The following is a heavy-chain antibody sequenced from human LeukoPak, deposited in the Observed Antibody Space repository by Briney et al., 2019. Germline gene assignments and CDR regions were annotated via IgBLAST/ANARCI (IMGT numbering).Heavy chain of an antibody. V-gene: IGHV4-59*08. CDR1: GGSISSYY. CDR2: LYHSGTT. J-gene: IGHJ2*01. CDR3: ARLGYNDYVARYFDL. D-gene: IGHD5-24*01. Sequence: SETLSLTCTVFGGSISSYYWSWIRQPPGKGLEWIGYLYHSGTTNYNPSLKSRVTISVDTSKNEFSLKLTSVTAADTAVYYCARLGYNDYVARYFDLWGRGTLVTVSS.